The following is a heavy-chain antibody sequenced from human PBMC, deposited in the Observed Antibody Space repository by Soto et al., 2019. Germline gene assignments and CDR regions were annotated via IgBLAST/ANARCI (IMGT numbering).Heavy chain of an antibody. D-gene: IGHD4-4*01. CDR1: GGSISSGGYY. Sequence: QVQLQESGPGLVKPSQTLSLTCTVSGGSISSGGYYWSWIRQHPGKGLEWIGYIYYSGITYYNPSLKGRVTISVYTSKNQFSLKLSSVTAADPAVDYCARDGDDYSNRRAFDYWGQGTLVTVSS. J-gene: IGHJ4*02. CDR2: IYYSGIT. V-gene: IGHV4-31*03. CDR3: ARDGDDYSNRRAFDY.